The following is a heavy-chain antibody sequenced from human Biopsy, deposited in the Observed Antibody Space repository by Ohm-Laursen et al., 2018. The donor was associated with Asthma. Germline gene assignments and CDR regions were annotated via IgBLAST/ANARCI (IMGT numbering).Heavy chain of an antibody. CDR3: ARGQKSAGDRWFDP. V-gene: IGHV1-2*06. Sequence: ASVKVSCKASGYPFIGYHIHWMRQAPGQGLEWMGRINPNSGATNYAQKFQGRATMTRDTSISTAYMEVSRLRSDDTAVYYCARGQKSAGDRWFDPWGQGTLVTVSS. CDR2: INPNSGAT. CDR1: GYPFIGYH. J-gene: IGHJ5*02. D-gene: IGHD6-13*01.